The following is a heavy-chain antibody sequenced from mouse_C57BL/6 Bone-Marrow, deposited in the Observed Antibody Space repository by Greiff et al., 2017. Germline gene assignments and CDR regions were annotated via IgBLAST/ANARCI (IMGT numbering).Heavy chain of an antibody. CDR3: ARHERYYDYEGYFDY. D-gene: IGHD2-4*01. J-gene: IGHJ2*01. CDR1: GYIFTDYT. CDR2: FYPGSGGI. V-gene: IGHV1-62-2*01. Sequence: QVQLQQSGAELVKPGASVKLSCTASGYIFTDYTIHWVKQRSGQGLEWIGWFYPGSGGIKYNERFKDKATLTADKSSNTVYMELSRLTSEDSAVYFCARHERYYDYEGYFDYWGQGTTLTVSS.